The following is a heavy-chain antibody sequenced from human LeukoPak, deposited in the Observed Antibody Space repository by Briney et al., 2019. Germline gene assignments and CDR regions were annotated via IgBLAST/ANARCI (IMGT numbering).Heavy chain of an antibody. J-gene: IGHJ5*02. CDR1: GYTFTGYA. D-gene: IGHD2-2*01. Sequence: ASVKVSCKASGYTFTGYAVSWVRQAPGQGLEWMGWISAYNGDTNYAQKFQGRVTMTTDTSTNTAYMELRSLRSDDSAVYYCARDCSSSNCYFFPWGQGTLVTVSS. V-gene: IGHV1-18*01. CDR2: ISAYNGDT. CDR3: ARDCSSSNCYFFP.